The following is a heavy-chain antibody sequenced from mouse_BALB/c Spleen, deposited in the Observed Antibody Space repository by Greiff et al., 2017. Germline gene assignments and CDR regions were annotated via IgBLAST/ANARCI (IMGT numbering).Heavy chain of an antibody. CDR2: IWSGGST. D-gene: IGHD2-4*01. J-gene: IGHJ2*01. Sequence: QVQLKESGPGLVQPSQSLSITCTVSGFSLTSYGVHWVRQSPGKGLEWLGVIWSGGSTDYNAAFISRLSISKDNSKSQVFFKMNSLQANDTAIYYCARNGVLRRLYYFDYWGQGTTLTVSS. CDR1: GFSLTSYG. CDR3: ARNGVLRRLYYFDY. V-gene: IGHV2-2*02.